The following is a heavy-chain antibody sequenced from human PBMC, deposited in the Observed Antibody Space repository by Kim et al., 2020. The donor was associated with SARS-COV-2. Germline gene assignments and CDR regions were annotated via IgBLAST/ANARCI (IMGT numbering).Heavy chain of an antibody. V-gene: IGHV5-51*01. CDR2: IYPGDSDT. Sequence: ESLKISCKGSGYSFTSYWIGWVRQMPGKGLEWMGIIYPGDSDTRYSPSFQGQVTISADKSISTAYLQWSSLKASDTAMYYCARRQWIVGPIFGVVMDDAFDIWGQGTMVTVSS. CDR1: GYSFTSYW. D-gene: IGHD3-3*01. J-gene: IGHJ3*02. CDR3: ARRQWIVGPIFGVVMDDAFDI.